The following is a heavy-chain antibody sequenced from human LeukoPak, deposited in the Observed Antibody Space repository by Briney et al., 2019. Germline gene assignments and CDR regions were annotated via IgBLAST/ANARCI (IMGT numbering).Heavy chain of an antibody. Sequence: SETLSLTCAVYGGSFSGFYWNWIRQSPRKGLEWIGEITHSGNAYYNPSLKSRVTISIDTSKHHFSLKVNSVTAADTAVYYCARGPPRITIFGVVTRHYFDYWGQGTLVTVSS. CDR3: ARGPPRITIFGVVTRHYFDY. CDR2: ITHSGNA. V-gene: IGHV4-34*01. CDR1: GGSFSGFY. D-gene: IGHD3-3*01. J-gene: IGHJ4*02.